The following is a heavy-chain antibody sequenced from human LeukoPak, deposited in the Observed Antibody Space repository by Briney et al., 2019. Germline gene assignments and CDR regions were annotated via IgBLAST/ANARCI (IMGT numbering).Heavy chain of an antibody. CDR2: INHSGST. CDR3: ARHEEEDGYNAKTFDF. Sequence: SETLSLTCAVYGGSFSGYYWSWIRQPPGKGLEWIGEINHSGSTNYNPSLKSRVTISVDTSKNQFSLKLSSVTAADAAVYYCARHEEEDGYNAKTFDFWGQGTLVTVSS. V-gene: IGHV4-34*01. CDR1: GGSFSGYY. J-gene: IGHJ4*02. D-gene: IGHD5-24*01.